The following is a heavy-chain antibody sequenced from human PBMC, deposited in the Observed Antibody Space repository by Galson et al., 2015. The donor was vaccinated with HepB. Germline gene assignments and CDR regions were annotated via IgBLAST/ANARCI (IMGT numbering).Heavy chain of an antibody. V-gene: IGHV5-51*01. CDR2: IYPGDSDT. D-gene: IGHD3-3*01. CDR3: ARGITIFGVDDWYFDL. CDR1: GYSFTSYW. J-gene: IGHJ2*01. Sequence: QSGAEVKKPGESLKISCKGSGYSFTSYWIGWVRQMPGKGLEWMGIIYPGDSDTRYSPSFQGQVTISADKSISTAYLQWSSLKASDTAMYYCARGITIFGVDDWYFDLWGRGTLVTVSS.